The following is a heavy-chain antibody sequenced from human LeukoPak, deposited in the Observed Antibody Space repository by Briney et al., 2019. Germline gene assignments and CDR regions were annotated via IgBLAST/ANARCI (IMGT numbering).Heavy chain of an antibody. D-gene: IGHD4-11*01. CDR3: ARDDYSNLPFDY. CDR1: GFTFSSYW. Sequence: GGSLRLSCAASGFTFSSYWMSWVRQAPGKGLEWVANIKQDGSNKYYADSVKGRFTISRDNSKNTLYLQMNSLRAEDTAVYYCARDDYSNLPFDYWGQGTLVTVSS. J-gene: IGHJ4*02. CDR2: IKQDGSNK. V-gene: IGHV3-7*01.